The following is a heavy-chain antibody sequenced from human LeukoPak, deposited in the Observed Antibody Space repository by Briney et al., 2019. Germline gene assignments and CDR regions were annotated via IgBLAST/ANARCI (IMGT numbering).Heavy chain of an antibody. V-gene: IGHV3-74*01. D-gene: IGHD3-10*01. J-gene: IGHJ4*02. Sequence: GVLRLSCAASGFTFSSYWMHWVRQAPGKGLVWVSRINRDGSRTDYVGSAKGRFTISRDNAKNTLSLQMNSLRAEDTAVYYCARGNFYSGSGSSPLDYWGQGTLVTVSS. CDR1: GFTFSSYW. CDR3: ARGNFYSGSGSSPLDY. CDR2: INRDGSRT.